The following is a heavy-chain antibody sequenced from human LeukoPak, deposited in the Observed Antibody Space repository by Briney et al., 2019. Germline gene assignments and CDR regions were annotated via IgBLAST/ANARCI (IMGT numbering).Heavy chain of an antibody. D-gene: IGHD2-15*01. CDR2: IRPDGSEI. J-gene: IGHJ4*02. CDR1: GFTFSSDW. Sequence: GGSLRLSCAASGFTFSSDWMSWVRQAPGKGLEWVANIRPDGSEIYYGDSVKGRFTISRDNAKNSQYLQMNSLRAEDTAVYYCARYCSGGSCWDYWGQGTLVTVSS. CDR3: ARYCSGGSCWDY. V-gene: IGHV3-7*01.